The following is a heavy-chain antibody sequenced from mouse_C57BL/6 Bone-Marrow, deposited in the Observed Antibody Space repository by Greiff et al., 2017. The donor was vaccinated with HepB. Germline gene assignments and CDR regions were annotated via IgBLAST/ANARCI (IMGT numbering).Heavy chain of an antibody. CDR2: IWRGGST. CDR3: DKNGWASDGYSGGGGDY. Sequence: QVQLKESGPGLVQPSQSLSITCTVSGFSLTSYGVHWVRQSPGKGLEWLGVIWRGGSTDYNAAYMSRLSITKDNPKSQVFYKKNSLQADDNAVYYCDKNGWASDGYSGGGGDYWGQGTSVTVSA. CDR1: GFSLTSYG. J-gene: IGHJ4*01. D-gene: IGHD2-3*01. V-gene: IGHV2-5*01.